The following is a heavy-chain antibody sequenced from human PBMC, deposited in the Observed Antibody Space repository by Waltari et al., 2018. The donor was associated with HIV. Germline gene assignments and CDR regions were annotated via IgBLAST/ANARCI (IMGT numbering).Heavy chain of an antibody. Sequence: EVQLVESGGGLVQPGGSLGLSCAASGFTFGRYWRSWVRQAPGKGLEWVANINQDGSQTYYVDSVKGRFTISRDNAKNSLYLQMNSLRAEDSAVYYCARDQFGWFDSGPPSWGQGTLVTVSS. V-gene: IGHV3-7*01. J-gene: IGHJ4*02. CDR2: INQDGSQT. CDR3: ARDQFGWFDSGPPS. D-gene: IGHD3-10*01. CDR1: GFTFGRYW.